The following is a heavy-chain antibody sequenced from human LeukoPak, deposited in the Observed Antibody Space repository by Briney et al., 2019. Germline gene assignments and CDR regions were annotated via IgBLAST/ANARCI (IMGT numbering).Heavy chain of an antibody. D-gene: IGHD5-18*01. Sequence: ASVKVSCKASGYTFTSYDINWVRQATGQGLEWMGWMNPNSGNTGYAQKFQGRVTMTRNTPISTAYMELSSLRSEDTAVYYCARDNGGTAMAYYYYYYMDVWGKGTTVTISS. CDR1: GYTFTSYD. V-gene: IGHV1-8*01. J-gene: IGHJ6*03. CDR2: MNPNSGNT. CDR3: ARDNGGTAMAYYYYYYMDV.